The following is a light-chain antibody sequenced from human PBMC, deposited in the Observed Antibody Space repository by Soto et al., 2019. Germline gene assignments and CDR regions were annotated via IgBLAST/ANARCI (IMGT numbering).Light chain of an antibody. CDR2: DVT. V-gene: IGLV2-14*01. J-gene: IGLJ2*01. Sequence: QSALTQPASVSGSPGQSITISCTATSSDVGAYNYVSWYQQHPGKAPKPMIYDVTNRPSGVSNRFSGSKSGNTASLTISGLQAEDEADYYCSSYTTSTTLFGGGTKVTVL. CDR3: SSYTTSTTL. CDR1: SSDVGAYNY.